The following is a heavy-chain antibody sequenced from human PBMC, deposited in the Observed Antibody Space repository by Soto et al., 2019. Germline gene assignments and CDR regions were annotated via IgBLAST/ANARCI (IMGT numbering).Heavy chain of an antibody. CDR1: GFTFSSYG. D-gene: IGHD3-10*01. CDR3: ARDLDPYFAHYYGSGSYYNGLANWFDP. J-gene: IGHJ5*02. Sequence: PGGSLRLSCAASGFTFSSYGMHWVRQAPGKGLEWVAVIWYDGSNKYYADSVKGRFTISRDNSKNTLYLQMNSLRAEDTAVYYCARDLDPYFAHYYGSGSYYNGLANWFDPWGQGTLVTVSS. CDR2: IWYDGSNK. V-gene: IGHV3-33*01.